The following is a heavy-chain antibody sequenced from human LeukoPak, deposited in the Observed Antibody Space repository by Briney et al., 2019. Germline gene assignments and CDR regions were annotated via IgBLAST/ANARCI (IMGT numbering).Heavy chain of an antibody. CDR1: GYTFTSYD. J-gene: IGHJ4*02. V-gene: IGHV1-8*01. CDR3: ARGLLSIAVAGNNY. CDR2: MNPNSGNT. D-gene: IGHD6-19*01. Sequence: ASVKVSCKASGYTFTSYDINWVRQATGQGLEWMGWMNPNSGNTGYAQKFQGRVTMTRNTSISTAYMELSSLRSEDTAVYHCARGLLSIAVAGNNYWGQGTLVTVSS.